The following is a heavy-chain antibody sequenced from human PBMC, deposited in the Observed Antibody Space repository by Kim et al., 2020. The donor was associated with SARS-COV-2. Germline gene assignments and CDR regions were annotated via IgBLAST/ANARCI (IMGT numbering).Heavy chain of an antibody. D-gene: IGHD5-18*01. CDR1: GGSFSGYY. V-gene: IGHV4-34*01. J-gene: IGHJ2*01. CDR3: ARGFYRGYSYGYLRSWYFDL. CDR2: INHSGST. Sequence: SETLSLTCAVYGGSFSGYYWSWIRQPPGKGLEWIGEINHSGSTNYNPSLKSRVTISVDTSKNQFSLKLSSVTAADTAVYYCARGFYRGYSYGYLRSWYFDLWGRGTLVTVSS.